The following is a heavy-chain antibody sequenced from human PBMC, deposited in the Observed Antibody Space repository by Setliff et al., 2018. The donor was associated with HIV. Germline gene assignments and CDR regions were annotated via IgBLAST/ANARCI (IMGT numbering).Heavy chain of an antibody. CDR3: ARSIVPVASGYYYFEY. Sequence: SLRLSCAASGFTFSNYGMHWVRRAPGKGLEWVAFIRYDGSNTYYADSVKGRFTISRDNAKNSLYLQMSSLRAEDTAVYYCARSIVPVASGYYYFEYWGQGTLVTVSS. V-gene: IGHV3-33*01. J-gene: IGHJ4*02. D-gene: IGHD3-3*01. CDR2: IRYDGSNT. CDR1: GFTFSNYG.